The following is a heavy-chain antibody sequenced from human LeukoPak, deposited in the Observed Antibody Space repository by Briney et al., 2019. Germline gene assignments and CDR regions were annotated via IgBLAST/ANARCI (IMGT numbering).Heavy chain of an antibody. CDR3: ARCGPVYYYDSSGLIDY. D-gene: IGHD3-22*01. CDR1: GYTFISYS. Sequence: GASVKVSCKASGYTFISYSINWVRQAPGQGLEWMGWISTYNGNTNYAQKLQGRVTMTTDTSTSTAYMELGSLRSDDTAVYYCARCGPVYYYDSSGLIDYWGREPWSPSPQ. CDR2: ISTYNGNT. V-gene: IGHV1-18*01. J-gene: IGHJ4*02.